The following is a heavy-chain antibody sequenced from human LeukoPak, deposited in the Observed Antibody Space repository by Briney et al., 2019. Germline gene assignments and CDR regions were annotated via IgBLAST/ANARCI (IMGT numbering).Heavy chain of an antibody. Sequence: GGSLRLSCAASGFTFSSYAMSWVRQAPGKGLEWVSAISGSGGSTYYADSAKGRFTISRDNSKNTLYLQMNSLRAEDTAVYYCAKPQMRSLGSDAFDIWGQGTMVTVSS. CDR2: ISGSGGST. D-gene: IGHD2-15*01. CDR3: AKPQMRSLGSDAFDI. J-gene: IGHJ3*02. CDR1: GFTFSSYA. V-gene: IGHV3-23*01.